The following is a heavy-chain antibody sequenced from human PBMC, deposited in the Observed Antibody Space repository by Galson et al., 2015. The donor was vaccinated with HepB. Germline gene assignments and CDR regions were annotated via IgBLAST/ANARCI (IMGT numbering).Heavy chain of an antibody. CDR3: ARDLTGIYGMDV. J-gene: IGHJ6*02. Sequence: SLRLSCAASGFTFSSYAMHWVRQAPGKGLEWVAVISSDGSSKYYADSVKGRFTISRDNSKNTLYLQMNSLRAEDTAVYYCARDLTGIYGMDVWGQGTTVTVSS. V-gene: IGHV3-30-3*01. CDR1: GFTFSSYA. CDR2: ISSDGSSK. D-gene: IGHD1-20*01.